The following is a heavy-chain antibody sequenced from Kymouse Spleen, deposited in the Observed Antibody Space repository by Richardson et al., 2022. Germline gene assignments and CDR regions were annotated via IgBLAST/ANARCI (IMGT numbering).Heavy chain of an antibody. J-gene: IGHJ4*02. V-gene: IGHV4-34*01. Sequence: QVQLQQWGAGLLKPSETLSLTCAVYGGSFSGYYWSWIRQPPGKGLEWIGEINHSGSTNYNPSLKSRVTISVDTSKNQFSLKLSSVTAADTAVYYCARLTMVRGVIDYWGQGTLVTVSS. CDR1: GGSFSGYY. CDR3: ARLTMVRGVIDY. D-gene: IGHD3-10*01. CDR2: INHSGST.